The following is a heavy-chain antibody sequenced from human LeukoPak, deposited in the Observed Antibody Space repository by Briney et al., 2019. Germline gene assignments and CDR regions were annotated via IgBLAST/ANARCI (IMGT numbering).Heavy chain of an antibody. V-gene: IGHV3-15*01. D-gene: IGHD2-2*01. CDR3: TTSGRVPDY. CDR2: IKSKTGGGTT. Sequence: GGSLRLSCAASGFTFSNAWMSWVRQAPGKGLEWVGRIKSKTGGGTTDYAAPVKGRFTISRDDSKNTLYLQMNSLKTEDTAVYYCTTSGRVPDYWGQGTLVTVSS. J-gene: IGHJ4*02. CDR1: GFTFSNAW.